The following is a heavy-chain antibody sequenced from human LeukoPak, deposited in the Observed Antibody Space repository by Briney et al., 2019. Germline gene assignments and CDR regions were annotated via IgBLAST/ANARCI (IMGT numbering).Heavy chain of an antibody. Sequence: GESLRLSCAASGFTFDEYGMNWVRQSPGKGLEWVSGINWNGASTIYADTVQGRFTISRDNSKNTLYLQMNSLRAEDTAVYYCARRAGAYSHPYDYWGQGTLVTVSS. CDR2: INWNGAST. J-gene: IGHJ4*02. D-gene: IGHD4/OR15-4a*01. V-gene: IGHV3-20*04. CDR1: GFTFDEYG. CDR3: ARRAGAYSHPYDY.